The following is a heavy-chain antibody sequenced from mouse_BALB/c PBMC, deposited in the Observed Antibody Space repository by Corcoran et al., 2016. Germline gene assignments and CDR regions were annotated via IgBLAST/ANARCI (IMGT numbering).Heavy chain of an antibody. Sequence: QIQLVQSGPELKKPGETVKISCKASGYTFTNYGMNWVKQAPGKGLKWMGWINTYTGEPTYADDFKGRFAFSLETSASTAYLQINNLKKEYTATYFCAREPRAMDYWGQGTSVTVSS. CDR2: INTYTGEP. V-gene: IGHV9-3-1*01. CDR1: GYTFTNYG. J-gene: IGHJ4*01. CDR3: AREPRAMDY.